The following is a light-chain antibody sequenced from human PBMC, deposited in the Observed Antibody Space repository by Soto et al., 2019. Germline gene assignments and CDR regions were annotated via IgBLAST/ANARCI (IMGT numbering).Light chain of an antibody. Sequence: QSALTQPASVSGSPGQSITISCTGISSDVGGYNYVFWYQQHPGKAPKLIIYDVSNRPSGVSYRFSGSKSGNTASLTISGLQAEDEADYYCSSYTSSITVVFGGGTKLTVL. CDR1: SSDVGGYNY. CDR2: DVS. CDR3: SSYTSSITVV. J-gene: IGLJ2*01. V-gene: IGLV2-14*01.